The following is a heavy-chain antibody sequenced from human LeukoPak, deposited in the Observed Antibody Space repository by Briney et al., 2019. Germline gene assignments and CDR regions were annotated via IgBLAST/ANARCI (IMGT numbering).Heavy chain of an antibody. J-gene: IGHJ4*02. CDR3: AKDGPQSEYQPLGSSDY. CDR1: GFTFSSSA. Sequence: GGSLRLSCAASGFTFSSSAMSWVRQAPGKGLEWVSAISNNGGYTYYADSVQGRFTISRDNSKSTLCLQMNSLRAEDTAVYYCAKDGPQSEYQPLGSSDYWGQGTPVTVSS. D-gene: IGHD2-2*01. V-gene: IGHV3-23*01. CDR2: ISNNGGYT.